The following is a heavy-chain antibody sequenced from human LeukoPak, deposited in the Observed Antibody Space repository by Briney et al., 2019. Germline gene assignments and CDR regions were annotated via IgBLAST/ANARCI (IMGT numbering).Heavy chain of an antibody. D-gene: IGHD4-17*01. CDR1: GASITTSY. CDR2: IHYSGGT. CDR3: ARGPVTTGYFAY. Sequence: SETLSLTCTVSGASITTSYWSWIRQPPGKGLEWIGYIHYSGGTNYNPSLKSRVTISVDTSKNQFSLKLSSVTAADTAVYFCARGPVTTGYFAYWGQGTLVTVSS. V-gene: IGHV4-59*01. J-gene: IGHJ4*02.